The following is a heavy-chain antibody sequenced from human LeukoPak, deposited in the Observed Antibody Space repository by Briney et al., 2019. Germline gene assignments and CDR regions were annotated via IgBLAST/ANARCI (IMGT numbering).Heavy chain of an antibody. CDR3: ATYRQVLLPFES. D-gene: IGHD2-8*02. CDR2: IFPSGGEI. CDR1: GFTFNSYS. J-gene: IGHJ4*02. Sequence: GGSLRLSCAASGFTFNSYSMHWVRQPPGKGLEWVSSIFPSGGEIHYADSVRGRFTISRDNSKSTLSLQMNSLRDEDTAIYYCATYRQVLLPFESWGQGTLVTVSS. V-gene: IGHV3-23*01.